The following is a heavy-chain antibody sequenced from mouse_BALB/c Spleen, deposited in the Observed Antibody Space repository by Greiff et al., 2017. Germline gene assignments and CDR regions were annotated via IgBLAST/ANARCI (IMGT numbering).Heavy chain of an antibody. J-gene: IGHJ2*01. V-gene: IGHV5-17*02. Sequence: EVMLVESGGGLVQPGGSRKLSCAASGFTFSSFGMHWVRQAPEKGLEWVAYISSGSSTIYYADTVKGRFTISRDNPKNTLFLQMTSLRSEDTAMYYCARSRATGADYWGQGTTLTVSS. D-gene: IGHD3-3*01. CDR3: ARSRATGADY. CDR1: GFTFSSFG. CDR2: ISSGSSTI.